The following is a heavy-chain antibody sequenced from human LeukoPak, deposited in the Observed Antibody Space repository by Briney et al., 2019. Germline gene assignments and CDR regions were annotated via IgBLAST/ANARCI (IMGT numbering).Heavy chain of an antibody. CDR1: GFTFSSYA. D-gene: IGHD2-15*01. V-gene: IGHV3-23*01. J-gene: IGHJ6*03. CDR3: AKDHVQYSYSPYYYYYMDV. Sequence: AGSLRLSCAASGFTFSSYARSWVRQGPGKGLEWVSAISGSGGSTYYADSVKGRVTISRDSSKNTLYLQMNSLRAEDTAVYYCAKDHVQYSYSPYYYYYMDVWGKGTTVTVSS. CDR2: ISGSGGST.